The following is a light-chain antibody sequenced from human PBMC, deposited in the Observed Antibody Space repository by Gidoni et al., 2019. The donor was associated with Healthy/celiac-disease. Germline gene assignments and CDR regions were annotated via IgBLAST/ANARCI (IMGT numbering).Light chain of an antibody. CDR1: QSISSY. CDR2: AAS. V-gene: IGKV1-39*01. CDR3: QQSYSTPRT. J-gene: IGKJ2*01. Sequence: IQMTQSPSSLSASVGDRITLTCRASQSISSYLNWYKQKPGKAPKLLSYAASSLQSGVPSRVSGSGSGTDFNLNISSRQPEDFATYYCQQSYSTPRTFGQGTKLEIK.